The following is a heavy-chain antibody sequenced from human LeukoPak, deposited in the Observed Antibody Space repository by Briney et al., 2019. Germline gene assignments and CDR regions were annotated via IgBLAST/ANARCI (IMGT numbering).Heavy chain of an antibody. D-gene: IGHD1-1*01. CDR2: IYYTGTT. J-gene: IGHJ4*02. CDR3: AVETTPFDY. Sequence: SETLSLICTVSGGSISSSSNYWGWIRQPPGKGLEWIATIYYTGTTYYNPSLKSRVTISVDTSNNQFSLNLRSVTAADTAVYYCAVETTPFDYWGQGTLVTVSS. CDR1: GGSISSSSNY. V-gene: IGHV4-39*07.